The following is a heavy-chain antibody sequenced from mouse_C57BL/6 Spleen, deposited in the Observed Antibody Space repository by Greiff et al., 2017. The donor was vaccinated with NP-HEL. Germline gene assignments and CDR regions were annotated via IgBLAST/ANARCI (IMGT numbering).Heavy chain of an antibody. CDR1: GFSLTSYG. J-gene: IGHJ4*01. CDR3: ARTFITTVVLDYYAMDY. V-gene: IGHV2-2*01. CDR2: IWSGGST. D-gene: IGHD1-1*01. Sequence: QVQLKQSGPGLVQPSQSLSITCTVSGFSLTSYGVHWVRQSPGKGLEWLGVIWSGGSTDYNAAFISRLSISKDNSKSQVFFKMNSLQADDTAIYYCARTFITTVVLDYYAMDYWGQGTSVTVSS.